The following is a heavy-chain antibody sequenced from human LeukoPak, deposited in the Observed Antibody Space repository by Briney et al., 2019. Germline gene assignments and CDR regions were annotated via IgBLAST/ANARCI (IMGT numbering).Heavy chain of an antibody. Sequence: GGSLRLSCAASGFTFSSYGMHWVRQAPGKGLEWVAFIRYDGSNKYYADSVKGRFTISRDNSKNTLYLQMNSLRAEDTAVYYCAKDYNLYSSSYYFDYWGQGTLVTVSS. D-gene: IGHD6-6*01. CDR2: IRYDGSNK. CDR3: AKDYNLYSSSYYFDY. J-gene: IGHJ4*02. CDR1: GFTFSSYG. V-gene: IGHV3-30*02.